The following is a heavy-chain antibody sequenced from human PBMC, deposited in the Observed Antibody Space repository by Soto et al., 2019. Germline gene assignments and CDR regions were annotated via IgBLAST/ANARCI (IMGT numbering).Heavy chain of an antibody. CDR2: ISAYSGNT. CDR1: GYTFTSYG. D-gene: IGHD3-3*01. V-gene: IGHV1-18*01. Sequence: ASVKVSCKASGYTFTSYGISWVRQAPGQGLEWMGWISAYSGNTNYAQKLQGRVTMTTDTSTSTAYMELRSLRSDDTAVYYCARDKGYDFWSGYWVYWGQGTLVTVSS. J-gene: IGHJ4*02. CDR3: ARDKGYDFWSGYWVY.